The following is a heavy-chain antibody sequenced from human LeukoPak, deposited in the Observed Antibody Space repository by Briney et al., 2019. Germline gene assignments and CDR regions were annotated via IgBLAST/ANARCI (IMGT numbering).Heavy chain of an antibody. CDR1: GFIFSSYS. J-gene: IGHJ5*02. Sequence: GGSLRLSCAAAGFIFSSYSMHWVRQAPGKGLEWVAVISYDGSKKYYPDFVRGRFTISRDNSKNTLFLQMNSLRVEDTAVYYCAKDFGYDSGTYLDQWGQGTLVTVSS. CDR2: ISYDGSKK. V-gene: IGHV3-30*18. CDR3: AKDFGYDSGTYLDQ. D-gene: IGHD3-10*01.